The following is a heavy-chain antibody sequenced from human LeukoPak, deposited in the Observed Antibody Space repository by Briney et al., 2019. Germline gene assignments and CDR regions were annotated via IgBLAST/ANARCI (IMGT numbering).Heavy chain of an antibody. CDR1: GYTFTSYG. Sequence: ASVKVSCKASGYTFTSYGISWVRQAPGQGLEWMGWINFYNGNIDYAQKLQGRVTMTTDTSTSTAYMELGSLRSDDTAVYHCARVGDILTGYPYYFDYWGQGTLVSVSS. D-gene: IGHD3-9*01. J-gene: IGHJ4*02. CDR2: INFYNGNI. CDR3: ARVGDILTGYPYYFDY. V-gene: IGHV1-18*01.